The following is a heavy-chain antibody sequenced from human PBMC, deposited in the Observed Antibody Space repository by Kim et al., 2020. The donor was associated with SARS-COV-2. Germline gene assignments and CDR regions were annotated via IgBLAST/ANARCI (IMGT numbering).Heavy chain of an antibody. V-gene: IGHV1-46*01. D-gene: IGHD2-15*01. CDR3: ASAVRTYCSGGSCPLRNYFDY. CDR2: INPSGGST. CDR1: GYTFTSYY. Sequence: ASVKVSCKASGYTFTSYYMHWVRQAPGQGLEWMGIINPSGGSTSYAQKFQGRVTMTRDTSTSTVYMELSSLRSEDTAVYYCASAVRTYCSGGSCPLRNYFDYWGQGTLVTVSS. J-gene: IGHJ4*02.